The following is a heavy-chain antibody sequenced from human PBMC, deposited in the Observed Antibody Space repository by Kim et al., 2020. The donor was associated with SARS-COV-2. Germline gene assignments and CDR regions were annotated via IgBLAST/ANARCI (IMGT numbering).Heavy chain of an antibody. CDR3: ARAQDATGRSDY. J-gene: IGHJ4*02. CDR1: GGSISSGGYY. Sequence: SETLSLTCTVSGGSISSGGYYWSWIRQHPGKGLEWIGYIYYSGSTYYNPSLKSRVTISVDTSKNQFSLKLSSVTAADTAVYYCARAQDATGRSDYWGQGTLVTVSS. V-gene: IGHV4-31*03. CDR2: IYYSGST. D-gene: IGHD1-1*01.